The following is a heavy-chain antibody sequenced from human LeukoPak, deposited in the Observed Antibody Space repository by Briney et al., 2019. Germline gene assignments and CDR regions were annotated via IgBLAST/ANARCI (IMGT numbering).Heavy chain of an antibody. CDR3: ARGWLAETTVVTPYNY. J-gene: IGHJ4*02. D-gene: IGHD4-23*01. V-gene: IGHV1-69*13. Sequence: EASVTVSCTASGGTFSSYDISWVRQAPGQGLEWMGGITPMFGTPNYAQKFQGRVTITADESTSTFYMALSSLRSEDTAVYYCARGWLAETTVVTPYNYWGQGTLVAVSS. CDR1: GGTFSSYD. CDR2: ITPMFGTP.